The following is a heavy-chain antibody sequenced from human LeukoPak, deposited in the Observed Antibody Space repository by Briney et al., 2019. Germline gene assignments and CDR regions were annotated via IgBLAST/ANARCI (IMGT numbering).Heavy chain of an antibody. D-gene: IGHD3-22*01. CDR1: GYTFTSFG. V-gene: IGHV1-18*01. CDR2: ISTYNGNT. J-gene: IGHJ4*02. Sequence: EASVKVSCKTSGYTFTSFGISWVRQAPGQGLEWMGWISTYNGNTKYAQNLQGRVTMTTDTSTNTAYMELRSLRSDDTAVYFCARCSSRYLSTSYSDYWGQGTLVTVSS. CDR3: ARCSSRYLSTSYSDY.